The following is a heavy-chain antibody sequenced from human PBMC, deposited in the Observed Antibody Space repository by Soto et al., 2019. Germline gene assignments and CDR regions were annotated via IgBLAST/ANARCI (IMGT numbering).Heavy chain of an antibody. CDR2: IDPSDSYT. CDR1: GYSFTSYW. Sequence: VESLTISCKDSGYSFTSYWIIWVLQMPGKGLEWMGRIDPSDSYTNYSPSFQGHVTISADKSISTAYLQWSSLKASDTAMYYCARNSIRYSSSWYNWFDPWGQGTLVTVSS. V-gene: IGHV5-10-1*01. CDR3: ARNSIRYSSSWYNWFDP. D-gene: IGHD6-13*01. J-gene: IGHJ5*02.